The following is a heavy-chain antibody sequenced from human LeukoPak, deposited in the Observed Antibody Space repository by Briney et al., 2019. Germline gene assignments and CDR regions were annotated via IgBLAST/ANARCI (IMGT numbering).Heavy chain of an antibody. Sequence: SETLSLTCTVSGGSISSYYWSWIRQPAGKGLEWIGYIYYTGNTNYNPSLKSRVTVSVDTSKNQFSLKLSSVTAADTAVYYCARDRLQLQSWGQGTLVTVSS. D-gene: IGHD5-24*01. CDR2: IYYTGNT. CDR3: ARDRLQLQS. V-gene: IGHV4-59*01. J-gene: IGHJ5*02. CDR1: GGSISSYY.